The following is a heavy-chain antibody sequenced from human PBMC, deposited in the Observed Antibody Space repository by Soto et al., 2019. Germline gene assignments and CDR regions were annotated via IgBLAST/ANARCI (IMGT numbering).Heavy chain of an antibody. CDR1: GFTFSSYA. D-gene: IGHD3-22*01. Sequence: GGSLRLSCAASGFTFSSYAMSWVRQAPGKGLEWVSAISGSGGSTCHADSVKGRFTISRDNSKNTLYLQMNSLRAEDTAVYYCAKDRDYYDSSGYPPDAFDIWGQGTMGTVSS. J-gene: IGHJ3*02. V-gene: IGHV3-23*01. CDR3: AKDRDYYDSSGYPPDAFDI. CDR2: ISGSGGST.